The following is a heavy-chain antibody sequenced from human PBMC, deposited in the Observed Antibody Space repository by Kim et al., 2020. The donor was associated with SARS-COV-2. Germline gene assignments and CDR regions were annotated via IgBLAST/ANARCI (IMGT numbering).Heavy chain of an antibody. CDR3: AIRGIAAAGTDY. V-gene: IGHV3-9*01. Sequence: GYADSVKGRFTISSDNAKNSLYLQMNSLRAEDTALYYCAIRGIAAAGTDYWGQGTLVTVSS. D-gene: IGHD6-13*01. J-gene: IGHJ4*02.